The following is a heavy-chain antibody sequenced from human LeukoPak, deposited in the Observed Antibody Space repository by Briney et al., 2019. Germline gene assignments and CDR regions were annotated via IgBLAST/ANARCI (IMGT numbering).Heavy chain of an antibody. V-gene: IGHV3-33*08. CDR2: TWYDGINK. Sequence: PGRSLRLSCAASGFTFSSFGMHWVRQAPGKGLEWVAVTWYDGINKNYADSVKGRFTISRDNSKNTLYLQMNSLRAEDTAVYYCAGGAEYFRHWGQGTLVTVSS. CDR3: AGGAEYFRH. J-gene: IGHJ1*01. D-gene: IGHD3-16*01. CDR1: GFTFSSFG.